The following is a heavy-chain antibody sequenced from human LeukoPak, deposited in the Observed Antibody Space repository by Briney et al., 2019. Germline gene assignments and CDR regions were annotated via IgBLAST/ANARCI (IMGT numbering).Heavy chain of an antibody. J-gene: IGHJ3*02. CDR1: GYSFTSYW. CDR2: IYPGDSDT. V-gene: IGHV5-51*01. CDR3: ARQFTYYYDSSGYYYDAFDI. D-gene: IGHD3-22*01. Sequence: GESLKISCKGSGYSFTSYWIGWVRQMPGKGLKWMGIIYPGDSDTRYSPSFQGQVTVSADKSISTAYLQWSSLKASDTAMYYCARQFTYYYDSSGYYYDAFDIWGQGTMVTVSS.